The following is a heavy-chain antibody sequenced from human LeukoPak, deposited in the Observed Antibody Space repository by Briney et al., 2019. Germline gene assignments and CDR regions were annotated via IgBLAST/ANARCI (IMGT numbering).Heavy chain of an antibody. CDR2: IIPIFGTA. Sequence: SVKVSCKASGGTFSSCAISWVRQAPGQGLEWMGGIIPIFGTANYAQKFQGRVTITTDESTSTAYMELSSLRSEDTAVYYCAREILRYSSGWYYFDYWGQGTLVTVSS. J-gene: IGHJ4*02. CDR1: GGTFSSCA. D-gene: IGHD6-19*01. CDR3: AREILRYSSGWYYFDY. V-gene: IGHV1-69*05.